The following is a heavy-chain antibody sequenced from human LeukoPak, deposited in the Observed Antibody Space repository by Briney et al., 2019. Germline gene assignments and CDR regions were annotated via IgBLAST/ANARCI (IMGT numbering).Heavy chain of an antibody. CDR1: GFTFSSYA. J-gene: IGHJ4*02. CDR2: ISYDGSNT. CDR3: ARVTITIFGAIDY. D-gene: IGHD3-3*01. V-gene: IGHV3-30-3*01. Sequence: PGRSLRLSCAASGFTFSSYAMHWVRQAPGKGLEWVAVISYDGSNTYYADSVKGRFTISRDNSKNTLYLQMNSLRAEGTAVYYCARVTITIFGAIDYWGQGAPVTVSS.